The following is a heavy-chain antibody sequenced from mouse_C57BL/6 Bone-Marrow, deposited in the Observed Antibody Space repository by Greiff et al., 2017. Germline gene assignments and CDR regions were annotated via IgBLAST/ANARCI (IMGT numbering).Heavy chain of an antibody. CDR2: INPSSGYT. J-gene: IGHJ4*01. V-gene: IGHV1-4*01. CDR1: GYTFTSYT. CDR3: ARDPFYAMDY. Sequence: QVQLQQSGAELARPGASVKMSCKASGYTFTSYTMHWVKQRPGQGLEWIGYINPSSGYTKYNQKFKDKATLTADKSSSTAYMQLSSLTSEDSAVYYCARDPFYAMDYWGQGTSVTVSS.